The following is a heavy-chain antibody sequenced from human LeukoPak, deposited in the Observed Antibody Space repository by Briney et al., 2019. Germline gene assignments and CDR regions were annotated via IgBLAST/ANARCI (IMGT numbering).Heavy chain of an antibody. CDR2: IYYSGST. CDR1: GGSISSDNYY. J-gene: IGHJ4*02. Sequence: SSETLSLTCAVSGGSISSDNYYWGWLRQPPGEGREWIGTIYYSGSTYYNPSLKSRLTLSVDTSKNQFSLKLTSVTAADTAVYYCARLRQYNNNWYYFDYWGQGALVTVSS. V-gene: IGHV4-39*01. D-gene: IGHD6-13*01. CDR3: ARLRQYNNNWYYFDY.